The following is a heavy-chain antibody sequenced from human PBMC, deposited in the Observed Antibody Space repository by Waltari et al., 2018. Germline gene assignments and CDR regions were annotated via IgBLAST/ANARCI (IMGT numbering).Heavy chain of an antibody. V-gene: IGHV4-34*01. Sequence: QVQLQQWGAGLLKPSETLSLTCAVYGGSFSGYYWSWFRQPPGRGMEWIGEINHTGNPNYNPAPKSRVTRSVDTSKNQFSLKLSSVTAADTAVYYCARCVSSVYYYYGMDVWGQGTTVTVSS. CDR1: GGSFSGYY. CDR2: INHTGNP. D-gene: IGHD6-6*01. J-gene: IGHJ6*02. CDR3: ARCVSSVYYYYGMDV.